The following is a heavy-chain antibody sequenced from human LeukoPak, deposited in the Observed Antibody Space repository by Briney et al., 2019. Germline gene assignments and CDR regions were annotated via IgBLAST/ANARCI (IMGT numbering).Heavy chain of an antibody. CDR3: ARRLGMADAFDI. CDR2: ISGSGGST. CDR1: GFSFSSYA. Sequence: GGSLRLSCTASGFSFSSYAMSWVRQAPGKGLEWVSAISGSGGSTYYADSVKGRFTISRDNSKNTLYLQMNSLRAEDTAVYYCARRLGMADAFDIWGQGTMVTVSS. J-gene: IGHJ3*02. D-gene: IGHD6-13*01. V-gene: IGHV3-23*01.